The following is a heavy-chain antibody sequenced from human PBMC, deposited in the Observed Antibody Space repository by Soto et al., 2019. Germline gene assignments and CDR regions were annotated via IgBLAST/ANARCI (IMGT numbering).Heavy chain of an antibody. J-gene: IGHJ2*01. CDR1: GGSISSGGYY. D-gene: IGHD3-10*01. CDR3: ARTSKASMVGGPIFDL. CDR2: IYYSGST. Sequence: PSETLSLTCTVSGGSISSGGYYWSWIRQHPGKGLEWIGYIYYSGSTYYNPSLKSRVTISVDTSKNQFSLKLSSVTAADTAVYYCARTSKASMVGGPIFDLWGRGTLVTVSS. V-gene: IGHV4-31*03.